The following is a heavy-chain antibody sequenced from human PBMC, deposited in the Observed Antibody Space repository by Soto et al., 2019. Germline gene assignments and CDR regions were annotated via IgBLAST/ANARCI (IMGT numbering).Heavy chain of an antibody. D-gene: IGHD6-13*01. CDR2: IYPGDNET. CDR3: ARTPPSSQYFDL. V-gene: IGHV5-51*01. Sequence: GASQKISCECSGYTFSNFLIGWVRQLPQQRLEWMGIIYPGDNETRDRPSFLGKVTISAEKSINTAYLQWSSLDAADSAFYCCARTPPSSQYFDLWGQGALVTVSS. CDR1: GYTFSNFL. J-gene: IGHJ4*02.